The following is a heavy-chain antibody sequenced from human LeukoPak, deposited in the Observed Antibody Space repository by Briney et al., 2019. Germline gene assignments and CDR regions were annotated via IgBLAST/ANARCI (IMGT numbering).Heavy chain of an antibody. D-gene: IGHD3-10*01. Sequence: GGSLRLSCAASGFTFSSYAMSWVRQAPGKGLEWVSAISGSGGSTYYADSVKGRFTISRDNSKNTLYLQMNSLRSEDTAVYYCARTRGSGSYYRFDYWGQGTLVTVSS. CDR2: ISGSGGST. V-gene: IGHV3-23*01. CDR1: GFTFSSYA. J-gene: IGHJ4*02. CDR3: ARTRGSGSYYRFDY.